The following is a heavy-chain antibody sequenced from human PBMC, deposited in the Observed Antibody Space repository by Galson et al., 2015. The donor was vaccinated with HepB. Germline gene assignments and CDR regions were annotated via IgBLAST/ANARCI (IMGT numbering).Heavy chain of an antibody. J-gene: IGHJ3*01. V-gene: IGHV4-59*01. CDR1: GGSISSNY. Sequence: LSLTCTVSGGSISSNYWSWIRQPPGKGLERIGYISDSGTTDYSPSLRSRVTMSVDRSKKQFSLKLSSVTAADTAVYYCARLCSSANCYLYAFDVWGQGTMVTDSS. CDR3: ARLCSSANCYLYAFDV. CDR2: ISDSGTT. D-gene: IGHD2-2*01.